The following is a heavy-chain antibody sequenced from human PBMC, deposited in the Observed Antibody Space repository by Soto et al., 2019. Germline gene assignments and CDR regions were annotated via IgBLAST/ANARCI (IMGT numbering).Heavy chain of an antibody. D-gene: IGHD2-15*01. CDR3: ARADYWRGSSCYRTAHSHSALVV. CDR2: ISDDSGDNSYT. J-gene: IGHJ4*01. CDR1: GHSYTKYR. Sequence: ASVKVSCKASGHSYTKYRTNWVRQAPGQGVAWMGWISDDSGDNSYTNYALKFQGRVTLTTDTSTCTDYMELRSLRPDDTTVYYCARADYWRGSSCYRTAHSHSALVVWGQGTLGTVSS. V-gene: IGHV1-18*01.